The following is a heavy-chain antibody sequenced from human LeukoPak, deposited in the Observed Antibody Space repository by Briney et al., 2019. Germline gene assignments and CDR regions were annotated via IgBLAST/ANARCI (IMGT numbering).Heavy chain of an antibody. CDR3: ARLTTVTRPPRL. J-gene: IGHJ4*02. V-gene: IGHV4-38-2*02. CDR1: GYSISSGYF. Sequence: PSETLSLTCTVSGYSISSGYFWGWIRQPPGKGLEWFGSIYRNGSTYYNPSLKSRVTISVDTSKNQFSLKLSSVTAADTAVYYCARLTTVTRPPRLWGQGTLVTVSS. CDR2: IYRNGST. D-gene: IGHD4-11*01.